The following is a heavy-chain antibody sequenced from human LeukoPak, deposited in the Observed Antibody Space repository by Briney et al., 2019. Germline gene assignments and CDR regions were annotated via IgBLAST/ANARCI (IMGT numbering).Heavy chain of an antibody. Sequence: SETLYLTCAVSGGSISSSNWWSWVRQPPGKGLEWIGEIYHSGSTNYNPSLKSRVTISVDKSKNQFSLKLSSVTAADTAVYYCARVHDSSGYEGDDAFDIWGQGTMVTVSS. D-gene: IGHD3-22*01. V-gene: IGHV4-4*02. CDR2: IYHSGST. CDR1: GGSISSSNW. CDR3: ARVHDSSGYEGDDAFDI. J-gene: IGHJ3*02.